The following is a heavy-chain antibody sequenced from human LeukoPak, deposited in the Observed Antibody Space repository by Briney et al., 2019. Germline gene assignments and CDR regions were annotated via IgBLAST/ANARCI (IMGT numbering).Heavy chain of an antibody. D-gene: IGHD3-10*01. J-gene: IGHJ1*01. CDR2: IGGSGGSA. CDR3: APPLRVSGSYYAGYFQH. CDR1: GFTFSSYA. Sequence: PGGSLRLSCAASGFTFSSYAMSCVRQAPGNGLEWVSSIGGSGGSAYYADSVKGRFTISRDNSKNTLYLQMDSLRADDTAVYYCAPPLRVSGSYYAGYFQHWGQGTLVTVSS. V-gene: IGHV3-23*01.